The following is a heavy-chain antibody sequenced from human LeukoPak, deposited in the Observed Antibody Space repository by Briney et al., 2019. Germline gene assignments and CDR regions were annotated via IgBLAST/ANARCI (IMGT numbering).Heavy chain of an antibody. CDR1: GYTFTGYC. CDR3: ARGDQYYYDSSGYYPLFDY. CDR2: INPNSGGT. D-gene: IGHD3-22*01. V-gene: IGHV1-2*06. Sequence: GASVKVSCKASGYTFTGYCMHWVRQAPGQGLEWMGRINPNSGGTNYAQKFQGRVTMTRDTSISTAYMELSRLRSDDTAVYYCARGDQYYYDSSGYYPLFDYWGQGTLVTVSS. J-gene: IGHJ4*02.